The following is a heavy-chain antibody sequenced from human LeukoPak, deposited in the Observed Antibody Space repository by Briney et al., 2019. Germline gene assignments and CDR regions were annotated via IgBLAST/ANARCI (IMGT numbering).Heavy chain of an antibody. V-gene: IGHV4-4*07. Sequence: PSETLSLTCTVSGGSISSYYWSWIRQPAGKGLEWIGRIYTSGSTNYNPSLRGRVTMSIDRSKTQFSLRLRSVTAADTAIYYCARGKYYYDDSASINRASRTAFDIWAQGTMVIVSS. CDR3: ARGKYYYDDSASINRASRTAFDI. CDR2: IYTSGST. J-gene: IGHJ3*02. D-gene: IGHD3-22*01. CDR1: GGSISSYY.